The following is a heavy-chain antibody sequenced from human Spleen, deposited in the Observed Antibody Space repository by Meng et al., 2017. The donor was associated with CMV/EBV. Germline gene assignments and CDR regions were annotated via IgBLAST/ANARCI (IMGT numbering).Heavy chain of an antibody. CDR2: ISGSDGTT. J-gene: IGHJ4*02. CDR3: VGWLHDSSDY. V-gene: IGHV3-23*01. D-gene: IGHD5-12*01. Sequence: LSCAASGFTFSSFAMSWVRQAPGKGLYWVSAISGSDGTTYYADSVKGHFTISRDNSKNTLYLQMNSLRAEDTAVYYCVGWLHDSSDYWGQGTLVTVSS. CDR1: GFTFSSFA.